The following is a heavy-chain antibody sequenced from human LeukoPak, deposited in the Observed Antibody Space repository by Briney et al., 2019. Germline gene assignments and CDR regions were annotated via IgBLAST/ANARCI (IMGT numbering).Heavy chain of an antibody. CDR1: GFTFSTFG. Sequence: GGSLRLSCAASGFTFSTFGMYWVRQAPGKGLEWVAFIRYDGSDKYYADSVKGRFTISRDNSKNTLYLQMNSLGAEDTAVYYCAREELPGPVYDYWGQGTLVTVSS. V-gene: IGHV3-30*02. CDR2: IRYDGSDK. CDR3: AREELPGPVYDY. J-gene: IGHJ4*02. D-gene: IGHD1-26*01.